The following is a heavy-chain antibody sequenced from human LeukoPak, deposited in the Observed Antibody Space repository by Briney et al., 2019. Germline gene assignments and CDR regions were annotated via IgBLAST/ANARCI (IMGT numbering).Heavy chain of an antibody. CDR2: ISSSSSTI. J-gene: IGHJ6*02. D-gene: IGHD3-10*01. CDR1: GFLFSSLS. Sequence: GGSLRLLCAVSGFLFSSLSMNWVRQAPGKALEWVSYISSSSSTIYYADSVKRRFTISRDKAKNSLYRQMNTLRAEDTAVYYCARDPMVLGVINPRYYYFGMDVWGQGTTVTVSS. V-gene: IGHV3-48*01. CDR3: ARDPMVLGVINPRYYYFGMDV.